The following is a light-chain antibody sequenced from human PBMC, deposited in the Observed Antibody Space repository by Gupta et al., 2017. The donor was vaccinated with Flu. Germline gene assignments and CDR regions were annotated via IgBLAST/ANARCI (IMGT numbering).Light chain of an antibody. Sequence: ETVLTQSPGIMSLSPGERATLSCRASQSVSASYLAWYQQKPGQAPRLLIYGTSTRANGIPGRFSGSGSGTDFTLTISRLEPEDFAVYYCQQYAGSPFTFGQGTKLEI. J-gene: IGKJ2*01. CDR3: QQYAGSPFT. CDR2: GTS. V-gene: IGKV3-20*01. CDR1: QSVSASY.